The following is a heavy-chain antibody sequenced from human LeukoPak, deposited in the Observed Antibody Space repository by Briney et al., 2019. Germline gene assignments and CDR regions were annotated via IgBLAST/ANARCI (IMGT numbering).Heavy chain of an antibody. CDR1: GASITSGAYY. CDR3: ARVGGISYYGSGNFDH. V-gene: IGHV4-30-2*01. CDR2: IYHSGST. J-gene: IGHJ4*02. Sequence: SETLSLTCTVSGASITSGAYYWSWIRQPPGKGLEWIGYIYHSGSTYYNPPLKSRVTISVDRSKNQFSLKLRAVTAADTAVYYCARVGGISYYGSGNFDHWGQGTLVTVSS. D-gene: IGHD3-10*01.